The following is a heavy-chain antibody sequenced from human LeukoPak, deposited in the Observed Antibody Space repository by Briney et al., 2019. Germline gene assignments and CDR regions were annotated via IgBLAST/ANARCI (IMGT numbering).Heavy chain of an antibody. V-gene: IGHV5-51*01. D-gene: IGHD5-18*01. CDR3: ARLTYTPSGFDP. J-gene: IGHJ5*02. Sequence: GESLKISRKGSGYSFTSYWIGWVRQMPGKGLEWMGIIYPSDSDTRYSPSFEGQVTMSADKSISTAYLQWSSLEASDTAMYYCARLTYTPSGFDPWGQGTLVTVSS. CDR2: IYPSDSDT. CDR1: GYSFTSYW.